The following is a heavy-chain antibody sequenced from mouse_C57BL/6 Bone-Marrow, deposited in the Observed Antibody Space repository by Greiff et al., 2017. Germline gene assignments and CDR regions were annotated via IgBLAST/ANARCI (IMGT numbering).Heavy chain of an antibody. J-gene: IGHJ3*01. D-gene: IGHD1-1*01. V-gene: IGHV1-81*01. CDR1: GYTFTSYG. CDR2: IYPRSGNT. CDR3: APIDYYGSSYVAWFAY. Sequence: QVQLKESGAELARPGASVKLSCKASGYTFTSYGISWVKQRTGQGLEWIGEIYPRSGNTYYNEKFKGKATLTADKSSSTAYMELRSLTSEDSAVXFCAPIDYYGSSYVAWFAYWGQGTLVTVSA.